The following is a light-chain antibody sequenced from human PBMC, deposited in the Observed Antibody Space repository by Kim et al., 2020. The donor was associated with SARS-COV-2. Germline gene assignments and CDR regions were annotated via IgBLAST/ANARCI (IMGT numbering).Light chain of an antibody. CDR2: AAS. CDR1: QVIRSY. J-gene: IGKJ5*01. Sequence: SSLSASVGDRVTITCRASQVIRSYLAWYQQKPGKAPKLLIYAASTLQSGVPSRFSGSVSWTDVTLTISSLQPEDFATYYCHQLITFGQGTRLEIK. CDR3: HQLIT. V-gene: IGKV1-9*01.